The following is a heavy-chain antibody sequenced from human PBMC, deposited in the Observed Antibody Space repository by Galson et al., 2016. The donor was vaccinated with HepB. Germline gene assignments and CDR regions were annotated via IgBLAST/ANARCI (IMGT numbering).Heavy chain of an antibody. Sequence: SVKVSCKVSGDSLSEVSIRWVRQAPGQGLEWMGGIIRIFDTADYAQKFQGRVTITADESTNTAYLELSGLRFEDTAVYYCARGCVIKPAAVSHFEYWGQGTLVTVST. CDR1: GDSLSEVS. CDR3: ARGCVIKPAAVSHFEY. CDR2: IIRIFDTA. V-gene: IGHV1-69*13. J-gene: IGHJ4*02. D-gene: IGHD2-2*01.